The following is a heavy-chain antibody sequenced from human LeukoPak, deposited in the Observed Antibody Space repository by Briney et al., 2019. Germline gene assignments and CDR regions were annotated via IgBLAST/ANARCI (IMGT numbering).Heavy chain of an antibody. CDR1: GFTFSDYS. D-gene: IGHD6-19*01. CDR2: ISSGSTYK. Sequence: GGSLRLSCAASGFTFSDYSMHWVPQAPGKGLEWVSAISSGSTYKYSADSVKGRFTISRDNAKNSLFLQMNSLRAEDSAVYYCTRGPTLIGVAGTWPLDYWGQGTLVTVSS. CDR3: TRGPTLIGVAGTWPLDY. J-gene: IGHJ4*02. V-gene: IGHV3-21*01.